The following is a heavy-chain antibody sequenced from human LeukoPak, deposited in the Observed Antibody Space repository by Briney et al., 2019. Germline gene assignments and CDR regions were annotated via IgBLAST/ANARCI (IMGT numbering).Heavy chain of an antibody. CDR1: GFTFSSYG. CDR2: IRYDGSNK. Sequence: GGSLRLSWAASGFTFSSYGMHWVRQAPGKGLEWVALIRYDGSNKYYADSVKGRFTISRDNSKNTLYLQMNSLRAEDTAVYYCAKMHGPTEQYFDYWGQGTLVTVSS. J-gene: IGHJ4*02. D-gene: IGHD1/OR15-1a*01. V-gene: IGHV3-30*02. CDR3: AKMHGPTEQYFDY.